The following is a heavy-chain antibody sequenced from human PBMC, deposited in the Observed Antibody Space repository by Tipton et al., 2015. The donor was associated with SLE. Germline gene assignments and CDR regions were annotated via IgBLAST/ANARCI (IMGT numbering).Heavy chain of an antibody. V-gene: IGHV3-30*18. CDR2: ISYDGSNK. CDR1: GFNLSSYG. D-gene: IGHD5-24*01. Sequence: SLRLSCAASGFNLSSYGIHWVRQAPGKGLEWVAVISYDGSNKYYPDSVKGRFTISRDNSKSTLYLQMTSLRADDTAVYYCAKDRRVGYPRDAFDVWGQGTVVNVSS. J-gene: IGHJ3*01. CDR3: AKDRRVGYPRDAFDV.